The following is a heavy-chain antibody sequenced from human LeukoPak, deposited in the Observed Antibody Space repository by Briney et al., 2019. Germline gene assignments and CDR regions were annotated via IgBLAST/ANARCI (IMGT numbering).Heavy chain of an antibody. J-gene: IGHJ6*02. CDR2: ISSSGSTI. CDR1: GFTFSDHY. V-gene: IGHV3-11*01. CDR3: ARDYSEYYYYYYGMDV. D-gene: IGHD4-4*01. Sequence: GGSLRLSCAASGFTFSDHYMSWIRQAPGKGLEWVSYISSSGSTIYYADSVKGRFTISRDNAKNSLYLQMNSLRAEDTAVYYCARDYSEYYYYYYGMDVWGQGTTVTVSS.